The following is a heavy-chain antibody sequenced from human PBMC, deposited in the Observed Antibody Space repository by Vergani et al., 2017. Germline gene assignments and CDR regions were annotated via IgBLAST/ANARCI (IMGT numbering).Heavy chain of an antibody. V-gene: IGHV4-61*02. CDR1: GGSISSGSYY. CDR2: IYTSGST. J-gene: IGHJ6*03. CDR3: AREGCSTSCQYYYYYYYMDV. D-gene: IGHD2-2*01. Sequence: QVQLQESGPGLVKPSQTLSLTCTVSGGSISSGSYYWSWIRQPAGKGLEWIGRIYTSGSTNYNPPLKSRVTISVDTSKNQFSLKLSSVTAADTAVYYCAREGCSTSCQYYYYYYYMDVWGKGTTVTVSS.